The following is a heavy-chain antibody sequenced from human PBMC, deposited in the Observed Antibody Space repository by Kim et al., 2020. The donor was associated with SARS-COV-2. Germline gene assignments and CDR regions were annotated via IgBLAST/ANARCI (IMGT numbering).Heavy chain of an antibody. J-gene: IGHJ6*03. CDR3: ARDARQQLSASGYYYYMDV. V-gene: IGHV4-30-4*01. Sequence: SETLSLTCTVSGGSISSGDYYWSWIRQPPGKGLEWIGYIYYSGSTYYNPSLKSRVTISVDTSKNQFSLKLSSVTAADTAVYYCARDARQQLSASGYYYYMDVWGKGTTVTVSS. CDR1: GGSISSGDYY. D-gene: IGHD6-13*01. CDR2: IYYSGST.